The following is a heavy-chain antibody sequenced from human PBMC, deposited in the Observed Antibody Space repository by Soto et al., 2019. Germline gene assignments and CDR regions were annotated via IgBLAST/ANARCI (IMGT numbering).Heavy chain of an antibody. V-gene: IGHV4-39*01. CDR2: IYYSGST. Sequence: SETLSLTCTVSGGSISSSSYYWGWIRQPPGKGLEWIGSIYYSGSTYYNPSLKSRVTISVDTSKNQFSLKLSSVTAADTAVYYCARTVYYYGSGSYRVDYYYYYYMDVWGKGTTVTVSS. CDR3: ARTVYYYGSGSYRVDYYYYYYMDV. D-gene: IGHD3-10*01. CDR1: GGSISSSSYY. J-gene: IGHJ6*03.